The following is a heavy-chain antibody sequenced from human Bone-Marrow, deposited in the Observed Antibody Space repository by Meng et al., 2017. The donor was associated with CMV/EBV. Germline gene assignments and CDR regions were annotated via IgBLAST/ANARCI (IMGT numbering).Heavy chain of an antibody. V-gene: IGHV1-18*01. Sequence: ASVKVSCKASGYTFTSYGISWVRQAPGQGLEWMGWISAYNGNTNYAQKLQGRVTMTTDTSTSTAYMELRSLRSDDTAVYYCARDSSSSGWYSGLDYWGQGTRVTVSS. CDR1: GYTFTSYG. D-gene: IGHD6-19*01. CDR2: ISAYNGNT. J-gene: IGHJ4*02. CDR3: ARDSSSSGWYSGLDY.